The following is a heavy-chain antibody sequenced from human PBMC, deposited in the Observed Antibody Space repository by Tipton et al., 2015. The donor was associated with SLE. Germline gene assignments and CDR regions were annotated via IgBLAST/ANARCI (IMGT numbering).Heavy chain of an antibody. CDR2: IYYSGNT. CDR3: ATEGDASANFYYYGIHD. J-gene: IGHJ6*02. D-gene: IGHD2-2*01. CDR1: GGSISSGGYY. Sequence: TLSLTCTVSGGSISSGGYYWSWIRQHPGKGLEWIGSIYYSGNTYYNPSLKTGVSISLDISTKRLSLQVRSVTAADTAVYYCATEGDASANFYYYGIHDWGQGATVTVSS. V-gene: IGHV4-31*03.